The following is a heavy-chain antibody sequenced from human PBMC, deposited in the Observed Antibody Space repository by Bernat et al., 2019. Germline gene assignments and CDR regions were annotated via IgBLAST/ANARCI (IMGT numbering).Heavy chain of an antibody. V-gene: IGHV3-9*01. CDR1: GFTFDDYA. CDR3: AKDGASGWPFDY. Sequence: EVQLVESGGGLVQPGRSLRLSCAASGFTFDDYAMHWVRQAPGKGLEWVSGISWNSGSIGYADSVKGRFTISRDNAKNSLYLQMNSLRAEDTALYYCAKDGASGWPFDYWGQGTLVTVSS. CDR2: ISWNSGSI. J-gene: IGHJ4*02. D-gene: IGHD6-19*01.